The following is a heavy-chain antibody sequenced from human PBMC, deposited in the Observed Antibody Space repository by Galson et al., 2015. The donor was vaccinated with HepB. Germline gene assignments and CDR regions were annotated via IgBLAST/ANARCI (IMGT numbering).Heavy chain of an antibody. CDR1: GFSFSSYS. J-gene: IGHJ4*02. CDR3: AREGLSSDGWPDGAFDS. V-gene: IGHV3-21*01. CDR2: ISSSSTAI. D-gene: IGHD2-15*01. Sequence: SLRLSCAASGFSFSSYSMHWVRQAPGKGLEWVSSISSSSTAIYYADSVKGRLTISRDNAKNSLYLQMNTLRAEDTAVYYCAREGLSSDGWPDGAFDSWGQGTPVTVS.